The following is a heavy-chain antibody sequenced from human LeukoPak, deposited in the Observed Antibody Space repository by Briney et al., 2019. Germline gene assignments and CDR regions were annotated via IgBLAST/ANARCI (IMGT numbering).Heavy chain of an antibody. D-gene: IGHD6-19*01. Sequence: GGSLRLSCAASGFTFSGHNMNWVRQAPGKGLEWISFVSISSGTIYYADSVKGRFTISRDNAKNSLYLQMNSLRAEDTAVYYCARDHVRIAVAGHPAADYWGQGTLVTVSS. CDR3: ARDHVRIAVAGHPAADY. CDR1: GFTFSGHN. J-gene: IGHJ4*02. CDR2: VSISSGTI. V-gene: IGHV3-48*04.